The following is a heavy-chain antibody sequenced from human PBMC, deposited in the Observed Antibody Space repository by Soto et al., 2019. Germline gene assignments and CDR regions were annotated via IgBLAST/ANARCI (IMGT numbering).Heavy chain of an antibody. CDR3: AKDWPLEMATISDPGASDYYGMDV. Sequence: GGSLRLSCAASGFTFSSYAMSWVRQAPGKGLEWVSAISGSGGSTYYADSVKGRFTISRDNSKNTLYLQMNSLRAEDTAVYYCAKDWPLEMATISDPGASDYYGMDVWGQGTTVTVSS. CDR1: GFTFSSYA. CDR2: ISGSGGST. J-gene: IGHJ6*02. V-gene: IGHV3-23*01. D-gene: IGHD5-12*01.